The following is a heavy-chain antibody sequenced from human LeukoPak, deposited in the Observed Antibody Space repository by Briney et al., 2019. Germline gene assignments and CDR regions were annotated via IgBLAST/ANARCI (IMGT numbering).Heavy chain of an antibody. D-gene: IGHD5-18*01. CDR2: ISSSGSTI. V-gene: IGHV3-48*03. CDR3: ARGQIGYSVDY. Sequence: GGSLRLSCAASGFTFSSYEMNWVRQAPGKGLEWVSYISSSGSTIYYADSVKGRFTISRDNAKNTLYLQMNSLRAEDTAVYYCARGQIGYSVDYWGQGTLVTVSS. J-gene: IGHJ4*02. CDR1: GFTFSSYE.